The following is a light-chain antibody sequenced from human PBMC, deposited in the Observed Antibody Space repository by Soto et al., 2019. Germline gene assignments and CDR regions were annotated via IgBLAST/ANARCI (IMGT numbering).Light chain of an antibody. CDR3: QHYNSYPEA. J-gene: IGKJ1*01. Sequence: DHQVTQSPSTLSASVGDRVTITCRASQNIYTWLAWYQQKPGIAPKLLIHKASTLESGVPSRFSGSGSGTEFTLTISSLQTDDFATYYCQHYNSYPEAFGQGTKVDIK. CDR2: KAS. V-gene: IGKV1-5*03. CDR1: QNIYTW.